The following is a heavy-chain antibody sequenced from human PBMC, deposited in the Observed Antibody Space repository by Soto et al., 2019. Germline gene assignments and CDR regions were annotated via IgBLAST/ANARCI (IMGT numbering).Heavy chain of an antibody. CDR2: ISSSSSTI. CDR1: GFTFSSYS. D-gene: IGHD6-19*01. Sequence: EVQLVESGGGLVQPGGSLRLSCAASGFTFSSYSLNWVRQAPGKGLEWVSYISSSSSTIYYADSVKGRFTISRDNAKNSLYLQMNSLRDEDTAVYYCARGRRETSPAGDYWGQGTLVTVSS. V-gene: IGHV3-48*02. CDR3: ARGRRETSPAGDY. J-gene: IGHJ4*02.